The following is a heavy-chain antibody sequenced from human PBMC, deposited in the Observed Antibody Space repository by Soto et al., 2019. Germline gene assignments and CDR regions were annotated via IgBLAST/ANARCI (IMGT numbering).Heavy chain of an antibody. Sequence: QLQLQESGPGLVKPSETLSLTCTVSGGSISSSSYYWGWIRQPPGKRLEWIGGMYYSVSTYFNPPLKSRVTISVDTSKNHFALKLSSVTAADTVVYYCARWYGSDVFDYWGQGTLVTVSS. J-gene: IGHJ4*02. CDR3: ARWYGSDVFDY. V-gene: IGHV4-39*02. CDR1: GGSISSSSYY. CDR2: MYYSVST. D-gene: IGHD3-10*01.